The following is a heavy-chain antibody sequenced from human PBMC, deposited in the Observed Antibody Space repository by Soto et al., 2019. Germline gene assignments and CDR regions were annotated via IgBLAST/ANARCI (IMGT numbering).Heavy chain of an antibody. V-gene: IGHV1-18*01. D-gene: IGHD1-7*01. CDR2: ISAYNGNT. CDR3: ARDIDQNWNYVTYYYYYGMDV. J-gene: IGHJ6*02. CDR1: GYSFTSYG. Sequence: XPVKLPWKASGYSFTSYGISWVRRYTGQGLEWMGWISAYNGNTNYAQKLQGRVTMTTDTSTSTAYMELRSLRSDDTAVYYCARDIDQNWNYVTYYYYYGMDVCGQRTTVTVSS.